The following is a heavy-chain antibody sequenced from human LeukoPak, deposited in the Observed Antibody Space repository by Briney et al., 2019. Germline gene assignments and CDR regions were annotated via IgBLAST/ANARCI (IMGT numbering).Heavy chain of an antibody. V-gene: IGHV1-69*13. CDR2: VIPTFGTA. CDR3: ARRSLGGSGSYYNVPYFDY. D-gene: IGHD3-10*01. J-gene: IGHJ4*02. CDR1: GGTFSSYA. Sequence: SVKVSCKASGGTFSSYAISWVRQAPGQGLEWMGGVIPTFGTANYAQKFQGRVTITADESTSTASMELSSLRSEDTAVYYCARRSLGGSGSYYNVPYFDYWGQGTLVTVSS.